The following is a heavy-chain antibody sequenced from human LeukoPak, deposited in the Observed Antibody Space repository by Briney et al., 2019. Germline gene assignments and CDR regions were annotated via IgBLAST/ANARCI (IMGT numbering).Heavy chain of an antibody. J-gene: IGHJ4*02. D-gene: IGHD6-13*01. CDR1: GYTFTSYG. CDR3: ARDFSWSVDY. V-gene: IGHV1-46*01. CDR2: IKHSGGST. Sequence: ASVKVSCKASGYTFTSYGISWVRQAPGQGLEWMGIIKHSGGSTTYAQKFQGRLTMTRDTSTGTVNTELSSLTSEDTAVYYCARDFSWSVDYWGQGALVTVSS.